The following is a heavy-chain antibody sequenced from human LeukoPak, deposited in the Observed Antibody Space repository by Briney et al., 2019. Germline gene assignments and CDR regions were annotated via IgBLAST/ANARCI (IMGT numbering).Heavy chain of an antibody. V-gene: IGHV3-49*04. Sequence: PGGSLRLSCTASGFTFGDYAMSWVRQAPGKGLEWVGFIRSKAYGGTTEYAASVKGRFTISRDDSKSIAYLQMNSLKTEDTAVYSCTRGVANYDFWSGYQYYFDYWGQGTLVTVSS. D-gene: IGHD3-3*01. CDR3: TRGVANYDFWSGYQYYFDY. CDR1: GFTFGDYA. J-gene: IGHJ4*02. CDR2: IRSKAYGGTT.